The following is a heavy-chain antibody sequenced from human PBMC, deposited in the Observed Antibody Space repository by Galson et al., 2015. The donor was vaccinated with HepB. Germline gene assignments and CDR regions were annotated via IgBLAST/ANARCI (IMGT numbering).Heavy chain of an antibody. J-gene: IGHJ6*02. CDR1: GYTFTTFY. D-gene: IGHD6-25*01. CDR2: INPSADRT. CDR3: AREGAVYSSAVGVDV. V-gene: IGHV1-46*01. Sequence: SVKVSCKASGYTFTTFYLHWVRQAPGRGLEWMGIINPSADRTSYAQKFQGRVTITTDTSTSTLYMELSSLRSEDTAVYYCAREGAVYSSAVGVDVWGRGTTVTVSS.